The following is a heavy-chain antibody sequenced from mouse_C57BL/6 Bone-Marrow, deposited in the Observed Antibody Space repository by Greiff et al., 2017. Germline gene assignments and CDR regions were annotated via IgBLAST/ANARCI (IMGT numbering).Heavy chain of an antibody. CDR1: GFTFTDYY. CDR2: IRNKANGYTT. D-gene: IGHD2-3*01. J-gene: IGHJ4*01. V-gene: IGHV7-3*01. Sequence: EVKLMESGGGLVQPGGSLSLSCAASGFTFTDYYMSWVRQPPGKALEWLGFIRNKANGYTTEYSASVKGRFTISRDNSQSILYLQMNALRAEDSATYYCARYKGYYFYYAMDYWGQGTSVTVSS. CDR3: ARYKGYYFYYAMDY.